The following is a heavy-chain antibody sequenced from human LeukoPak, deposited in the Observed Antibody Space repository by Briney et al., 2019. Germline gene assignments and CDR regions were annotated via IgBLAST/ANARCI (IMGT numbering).Heavy chain of an antibody. CDR3: AREKYYYGSGSYPFDY. CDR1: GGSISSTRYY. CDR2: MHTSGST. Sequence: PSETLSLTCTVSGGSISSTRYYWGWIRQPPGKGLEWIGRMHTSGSTNYNPSLKSRVTMSGDTSKNQFSLKLTSVTAADTAMYYCAREKYYYGSGSYPFDYWGQGTLVTVSS. V-gene: IGHV4-39*07. D-gene: IGHD3-10*01. J-gene: IGHJ4*02.